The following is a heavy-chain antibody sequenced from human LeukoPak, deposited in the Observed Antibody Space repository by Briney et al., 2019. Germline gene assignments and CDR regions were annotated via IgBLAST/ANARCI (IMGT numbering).Heavy chain of an antibody. CDR1: GFTFRSYA. V-gene: IGHV3-30*01. D-gene: IGHD2/OR15-2a*01. Sequence: GESLRLSCAASGFTFRSYAVHWVRQAPAKGLEWVAAISYDGSYTYYADSAKGRFTISRDNSKNTLYLQMNSLRPEDTAVYYCASVKYCNAARCHTGGGEDWGQRSLVSASS. CDR2: ISYDGSYT. J-gene: IGHJ4*02. CDR3: ASVKYCNAARCHTGGGED.